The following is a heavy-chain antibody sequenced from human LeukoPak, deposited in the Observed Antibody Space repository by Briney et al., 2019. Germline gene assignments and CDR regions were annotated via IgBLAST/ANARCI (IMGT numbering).Heavy chain of an antibody. CDR3: ARDLTKVVASAFDI. CDR2: INPNSGGT. CDR1: GYNFTGYY. D-gene: IGHD2-15*01. Sequence: GASVKVSCKASGYNFTGYYMHWVRQAPGQGLEWMGWINPNSGGTNYAQKFQGRVTMTRDTSISTAYMELSRLRSDDTAVYYCARDLTKVVASAFDIWGQGTMVTVSS. J-gene: IGHJ3*02. V-gene: IGHV1-2*02.